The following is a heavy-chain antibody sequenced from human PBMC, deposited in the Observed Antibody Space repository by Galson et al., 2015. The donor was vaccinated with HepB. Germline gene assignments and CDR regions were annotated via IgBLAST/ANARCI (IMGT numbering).Heavy chain of an antibody. V-gene: IGHV3-30-3*01. Sequence: SLRLSCAASGFTFSSYAMHWVRQAPGKGLEWVAVISYDGSNKYYADSVKGRFTISRDNSKNTLYLQMNSLRAEDTAVYYCARDRGYSSSWIFDYWGQGTLVTVSS. CDR2: ISYDGSNK. J-gene: IGHJ4*02. CDR3: ARDRGYSSSWIFDY. D-gene: IGHD6-13*01. CDR1: GFTFSSYA.